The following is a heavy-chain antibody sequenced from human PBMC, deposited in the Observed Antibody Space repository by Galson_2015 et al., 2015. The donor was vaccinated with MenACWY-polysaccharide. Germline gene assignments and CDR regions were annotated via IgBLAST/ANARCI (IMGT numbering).Heavy chain of an antibody. CDR3: AKRGVYGSGTFYTNNWFDP. CDR2: ISGGGDRT. V-gene: IGHV3-23*01. CDR1: GFTFSSYA. Sequence: SLRLSCAASGFTFSSYAMNWVRQAPGKGLEWVSTISGGGDRTNYADSVKGRFTISRDNSKNTLYQQMNSLRAEDTAVYFCAKRGVYGSGTFYTNNWFDPWGQGTLVTVSS. J-gene: IGHJ5*02. D-gene: IGHD3-10*01.